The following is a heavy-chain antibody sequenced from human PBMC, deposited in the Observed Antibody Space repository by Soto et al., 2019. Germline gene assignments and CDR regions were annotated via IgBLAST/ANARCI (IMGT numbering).Heavy chain of an antibody. CDR3: ARYYDGSGNSDAFDI. D-gene: IGHD3-22*01. J-gene: IGHJ3*02. CDR2: IKEDGSEK. CDR1: GFSFPSYW. V-gene: IGHV3-7*03. Sequence: GGSLRLSCAASGFSFPSYWMTWVRQAPGKGLEWVTNIKEDGSEKFYVDSVKGRFTISRDNAKNSLYLEMNGLSADDTAIYYCARYYDGSGNSDAFDIWGQGTMVTV.